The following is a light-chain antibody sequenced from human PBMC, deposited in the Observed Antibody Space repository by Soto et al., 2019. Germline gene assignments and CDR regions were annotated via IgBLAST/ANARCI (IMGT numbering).Light chain of an antibody. CDR3: QQYDYWPRT. J-gene: IGKJ1*01. Sequence: TQSPSTLSAVVGDRVTITCRASQSISSSKLAWYQQNPGQAPRLLMYGASNRATGIPARFSGSGSGTEFTLTISSLQSEDFAVYYCQQYDYWPRTFGQGTKVDIK. V-gene: IGKV3-15*01. CDR2: GAS. CDR1: QSISSS.